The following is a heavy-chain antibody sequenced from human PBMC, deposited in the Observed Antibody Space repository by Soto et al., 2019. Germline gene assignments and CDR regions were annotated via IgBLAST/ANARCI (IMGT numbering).Heavy chain of an antibody. CDR1: GYTFTSYA. CDR2: INAGNGNT. Sequence: ASVKVSCKASGYTFTSYAMHWVRQAPGQRLEWMGWINAGNGNTKYSQKFQGRVTIARDTSASTAYMELSSLRSEDTAVYYCARDLLPYGDYPSAFDIWGQGTMVTVSS. J-gene: IGHJ3*02. CDR3: ARDLLPYGDYPSAFDI. D-gene: IGHD4-17*01. V-gene: IGHV1-3*01.